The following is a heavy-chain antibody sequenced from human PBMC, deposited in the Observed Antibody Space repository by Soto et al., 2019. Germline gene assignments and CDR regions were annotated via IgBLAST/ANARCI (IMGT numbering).Heavy chain of an antibody. CDR1: GFTFSSYS. Sequence: GGSLRLSCAASGFTFSSYSMNWVRQAPGKGLKWVSYISGNSGTIYYADSVKGRFTISRDNAKNSLYVQMNSLRDEDTAVYYCARVGGYCSTTTCPFQHWGQGTLVTVSS. J-gene: IGHJ1*01. V-gene: IGHV3-48*02. D-gene: IGHD2-2*01. CDR2: ISGNSGTI. CDR3: ARVGGYCSTTTCPFQH.